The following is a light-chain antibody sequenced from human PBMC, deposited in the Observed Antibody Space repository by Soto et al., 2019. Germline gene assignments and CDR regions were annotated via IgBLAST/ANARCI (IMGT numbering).Light chain of an antibody. V-gene: IGLV2-14*01. CDR2: DVS. Sequence: QSALTQPASVSGSPGQSITISCTGTSSDVGGYNYVSWYQQHPGKAPKLMIYDVSNRPSGVSNRFSGSKSGNTASLTISGLQAEDEADYYCSSYTSSSTGVFGTGTKVTAL. CDR1: SSDVGGYNY. CDR3: SSYTSSSTGV. J-gene: IGLJ1*01.